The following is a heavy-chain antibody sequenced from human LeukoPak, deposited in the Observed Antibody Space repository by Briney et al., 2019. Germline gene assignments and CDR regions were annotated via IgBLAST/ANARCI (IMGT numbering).Heavy chain of an antibody. CDR3: AKNRLLTTVTTSNY. CDR1: GFTFSNYG. Sequence: PGGSLRLSCAASGFTFSNYGMHWVRQAPGKGLEWVAFIPYDGSNIYYADSVKGRFTISRDNSKSTLYLQMNSLRPEDTAVYYCAKNRLLTTVTTSNYWGQGTLVTVSS. V-gene: IGHV3-30*02. CDR2: IPYDGSNI. J-gene: IGHJ4*02. D-gene: IGHD4-17*01.